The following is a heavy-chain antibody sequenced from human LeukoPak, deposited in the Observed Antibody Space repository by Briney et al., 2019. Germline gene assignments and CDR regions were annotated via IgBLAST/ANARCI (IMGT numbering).Heavy chain of an antibody. CDR2: INPNSGGT. Sequence: ASVKVSCKASGYTFTGFYMHWVGQAPGQGLEWMGWINPNSGGTNYAQKFQGRVTMTRDTSISTAYMELSRLRSDDTAVYYCARAHLIAAAVYNWFDPWGPGTLVTVSS. CDR3: ARAHLIAAAVYNWFDP. D-gene: IGHD6-13*01. J-gene: IGHJ5*02. V-gene: IGHV1-2*02. CDR1: GYTFTGFY.